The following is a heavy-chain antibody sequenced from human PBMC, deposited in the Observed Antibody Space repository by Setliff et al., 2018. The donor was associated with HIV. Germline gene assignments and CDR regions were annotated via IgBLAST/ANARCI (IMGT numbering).Heavy chain of an antibody. D-gene: IGHD7-27*01. J-gene: IGHJ2*01. CDR2: ISAGIGNT. CDR1: GFTFSSYS. Sequence: ASVKVSCKAPGFTFSSYSIRWVRQAPGQSLEWMGWISAGIGNTKYSQNFQGRVTITRDTSATTAYMELSSLRSEDTAVYYCARDTRWGDWYFYLWGRGTLVTVS. V-gene: IGHV1-3*01. CDR3: ARDTRWGDWYFYL.